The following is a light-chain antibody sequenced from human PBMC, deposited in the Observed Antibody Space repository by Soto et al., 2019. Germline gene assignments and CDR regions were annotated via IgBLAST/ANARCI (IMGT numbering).Light chain of an antibody. CDR2: RAS. CDR1: QSVSSSY. J-gene: IGKJ2*01. V-gene: IGKV3-20*01. Sequence: EIXXTQSPGTLSLSPGERATLSCRASQSVSSSYLTWYQQKPGQAPRLLIYRASSRATGIPDRFSGSGSGTDFTLTISRLEPEDFAVYYCQQFGSSSYTFGQGTKLEIK. CDR3: QQFGSSSYT.